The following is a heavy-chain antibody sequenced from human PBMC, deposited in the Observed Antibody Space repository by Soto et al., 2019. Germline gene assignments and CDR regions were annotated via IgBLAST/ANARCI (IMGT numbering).Heavy chain of an antibody. D-gene: IGHD3-3*01. CDR1: GGSISRGDYY. J-gene: IGHJ5*02. CDR3: ARWWSGSRQGFDP. V-gene: IGHV4-31*03. Sequence: QVQLQESGPGLMKPSQTLSLTCTVSGGSISRGDYYWSWIRQHPGKGLEWIGYIYYSGSTYYNPSLKSRVTISVDTSKNQFSLKLSSVTAADTAVYYCARWWSGSRQGFDPWGQGTLVTVSS. CDR2: IYYSGST.